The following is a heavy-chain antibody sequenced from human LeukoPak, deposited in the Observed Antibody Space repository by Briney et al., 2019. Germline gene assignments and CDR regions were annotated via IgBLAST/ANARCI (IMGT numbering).Heavy chain of an antibody. CDR1: GDSIKGNTYY. CDR2: IYHSGST. J-gene: IGHJ3*02. CDR3: ARHCEPWTLDAFDI. Sequence: HSETLSLTCNVSGDSIKGNTYYWGWIRQPPGKSLEWIGTIYHSGSTYYRSSLKSRVTISVDTSKNVFSLKLTSVTAADTAMYFCARHCEPWTLDAFDIWGQGTLVAVSS. D-gene: IGHD3/OR15-3a*01. V-gene: IGHV4-39*01.